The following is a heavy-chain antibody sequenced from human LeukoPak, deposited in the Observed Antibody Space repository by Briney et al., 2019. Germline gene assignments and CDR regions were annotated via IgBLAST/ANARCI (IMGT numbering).Heavy chain of an antibody. CDR3: AKGSRGNYDY. V-gene: IGHV3-23*01. CDR2: IVDSGIST. CDR1: GFIFNSYA. D-gene: IGHD1-26*01. J-gene: IGHJ4*02. Sequence: GGSLRLSCAASGFIFNSYAMAWVRQAPEKGLEWASSIVDSGISTYYADSVKGRFTISRDNSKNTLYLQMNSLRAEDTAVYYCAKGSRGNYDYWGQGTLVTVSS.